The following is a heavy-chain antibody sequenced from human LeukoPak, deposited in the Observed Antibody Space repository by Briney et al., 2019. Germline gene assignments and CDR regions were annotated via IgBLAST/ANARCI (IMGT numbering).Heavy chain of an antibody. V-gene: IGHV3-30*18. D-gene: IGHD3-22*01. Sequence: PGGSLRLSCAASGLTFSSYGMHWVRQAPGKGLEWVAVISYDGSNKYYADSVRGRFTISRDNSKNTLYLQMNSLRAEDTAVYYCAKPSIPYDSSGYYYWGQGTLVTVSS. J-gene: IGHJ4*02. CDR2: ISYDGSNK. CDR3: AKPSIPYDSSGYYY. CDR1: GLTFSSYG.